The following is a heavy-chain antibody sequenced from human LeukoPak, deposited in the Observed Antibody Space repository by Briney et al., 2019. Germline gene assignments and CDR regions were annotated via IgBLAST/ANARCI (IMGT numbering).Heavy chain of an antibody. CDR3: ARGGGSHYDSSGYFEFDC. Sequence: ASVKVSCKASGYTFIGYYIHWVRQAPGQGLEWMGWINPNTGGTNYAQKFQGGVTLTKDTSISTAYMDLNRLTSDDTAVYYCARGGGSHYDSSGYFEFDCWGQGTLVTVSS. CDR1: GYTFIGYY. V-gene: IGHV1-2*02. D-gene: IGHD3-22*01. CDR2: INPNTGGT. J-gene: IGHJ4*02.